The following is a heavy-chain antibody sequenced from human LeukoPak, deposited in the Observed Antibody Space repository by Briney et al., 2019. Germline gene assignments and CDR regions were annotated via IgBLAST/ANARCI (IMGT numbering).Heavy chain of an antibody. V-gene: IGHV1-2*02. D-gene: IGHD3-10*01. J-gene: IGHJ4*02. CDR2: INPNGGGT. Sequence: ASVKVSCKASGYTFTGYYMHWVRQAPGQGLEWMGWINPNGGGTNYAQKFQGRVTMTRDTSISTAYMELSRLRSDDTAVYYCARYYGSGRYVDYWGQGTLVTVSS. CDR1: GYTFTGYY. CDR3: ARYYGSGRYVDY.